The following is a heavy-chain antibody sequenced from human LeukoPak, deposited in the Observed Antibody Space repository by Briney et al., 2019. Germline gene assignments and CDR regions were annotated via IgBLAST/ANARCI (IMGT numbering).Heavy chain of an antibody. D-gene: IGHD2-2*01. CDR2: VYISGST. V-gene: IGHV4-61*02. CDR1: GGSLSSGTYY. CDR3: ATSPHCSSTSCYRV. Sequence: SQTLSLTCTVSGGSLSSGTYYWSWIRQPAGKGLEWIGRVYISGSTDYNPSLKSRVTMSVDTSKNQISLKLSSVTAADTAVYYCATSPHCSSTSCYRVWGKGTTVTVSS. J-gene: IGHJ6*04.